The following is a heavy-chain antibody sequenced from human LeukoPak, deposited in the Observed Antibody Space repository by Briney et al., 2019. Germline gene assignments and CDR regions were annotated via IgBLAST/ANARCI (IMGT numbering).Heavy chain of an antibody. Sequence: GGSLRLSCAASGFTFSNAWMSWVRQAPGKGLEWVGRIKSKTDGGTTDYAAPVKGRFTISRDGSKNTLYLQMNSLKTEDTAVYYCTTDYSSGWYRMDYWGQGTLVTVSS. J-gene: IGHJ4*02. CDR2: IKSKTDGGTT. CDR3: TTDYSSGWYRMDY. V-gene: IGHV3-15*01. CDR1: GFTFSNAW. D-gene: IGHD6-19*01.